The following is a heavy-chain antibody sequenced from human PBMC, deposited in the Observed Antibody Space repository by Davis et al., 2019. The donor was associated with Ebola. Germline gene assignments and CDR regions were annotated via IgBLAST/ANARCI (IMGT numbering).Heavy chain of an antibody. CDR3: ARDREWLVPGWFDP. CDR2: IYYSGST. D-gene: IGHD6-19*01. CDR1: GGSFSGYY. Sequence: SETLSLTCAVYGGSFSGYYWSWIRQPPGKGLEWIGYIYYSGSTNYNPSLKSRVTISVDKSKNQFSLKLSSVTAADTAVYYCARDREWLVPGWFDPWGQGTLVTVSS. V-gene: IGHV4-34*01. J-gene: IGHJ5*02.